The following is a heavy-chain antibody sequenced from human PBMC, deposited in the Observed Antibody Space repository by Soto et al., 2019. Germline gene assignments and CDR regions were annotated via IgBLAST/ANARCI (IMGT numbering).Heavy chain of an antibody. J-gene: IGHJ6*02. CDR3: ARGYPEQDYYYYGMDV. Sequence: PGGSLRLSCAASGFAFSSYWMHWVRQVPGKGLVWVSVIYSGGSTYYADSVKGRFTISRDNSKNTLYLQMNSLRAEDTAVYYCARGYPEQDYYYYGMDVWGQGTTVTVSS. D-gene: IGHD3-16*02. V-gene: IGHV3-53*01. CDR2: IYSGGST. CDR1: GFAFSSYW.